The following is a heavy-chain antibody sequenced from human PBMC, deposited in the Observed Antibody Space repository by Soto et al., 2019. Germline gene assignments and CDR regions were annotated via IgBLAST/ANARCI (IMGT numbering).Heavy chain of an antibody. V-gene: IGHV3-15*01. CDR2: IKSKTDGGTT. J-gene: IGHJ4*02. CDR1: GFTFSNAW. D-gene: IGHD6-13*01. Sequence: GGSLRLSCAASGFTFSNAWMSWVRQAPGKGLEWVGRIKSKTDGGTTDYAAPVKGRFTISRDDSKNTLYLQMNSLKTEDTAVYYCTTLYSSSNHYFDYWGQGTLVTVSS. CDR3: TTLYSSSNHYFDY.